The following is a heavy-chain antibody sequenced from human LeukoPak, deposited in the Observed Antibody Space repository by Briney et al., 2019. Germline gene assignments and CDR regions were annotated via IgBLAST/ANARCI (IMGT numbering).Heavy chain of an antibody. J-gene: IGHJ4*02. CDR3: ARGTNSYPGTDY. CDR2: IDQVGSER. D-gene: IGHD1-14*01. Sequence: GGSLRLSCAASGFTFSNYWINWVRHTPGKGLEWVANIDQVGSERHFGDSVKGRFTVSRDNAKNSGFLEMNSLRADDTGVYYCARGTNSYPGTDYWGQGTLVTVSS. V-gene: IGHV3-7*01. CDR1: GFTFSNYW.